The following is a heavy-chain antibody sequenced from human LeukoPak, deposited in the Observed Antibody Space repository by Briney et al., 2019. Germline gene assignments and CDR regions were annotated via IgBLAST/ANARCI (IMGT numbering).Heavy chain of an antibody. J-gene: IGHJ3*02. CDR3: ARDISVTMIVVAPGAAFDI. CDR2: IYYSGST. Sequence: PSETLSLTCTVSGGSISSYYWSWIRQPPGKGLEWIGYIYYSGSTNYNPSLKSRVTISVDTSKNQFSLKLSSVTAADTAVYYCARDISVTMIVVAPGAAFDIWGQGTMVTVSS. D-gene: IGHD3-22*01. V-gene: IGHV4-59*12. CDR1: GGSISSYY.